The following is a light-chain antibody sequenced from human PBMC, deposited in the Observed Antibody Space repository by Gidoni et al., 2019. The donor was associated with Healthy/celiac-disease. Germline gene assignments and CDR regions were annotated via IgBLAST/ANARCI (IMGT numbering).Light chain of an antibody. CDR1: QSISSY. CDR2: AAS. V-gene: IGKV1-39*01. CDR3: QQRYSTPYT. Sequence: DIQMTQSPSSLSASVGDRVTITCRASQSISSYLNWYQQKPGKAPKLLIYAASSLQSGVQSRFSGSGSGTDSTLTISSLQPEDFATYYCQQRYSTPYTFGQGTKLEIK. J-gene: IGKJ2*01.